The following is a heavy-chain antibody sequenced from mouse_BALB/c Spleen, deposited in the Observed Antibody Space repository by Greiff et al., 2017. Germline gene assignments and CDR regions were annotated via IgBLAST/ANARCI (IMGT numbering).Heavy chain of an antibody. CDR1: GFTFSSYT. D-gene: IGHD2-1*01. CDR2: ISSGGSYT. Sequence: EVMLVESGGGLVKPGGSLKLSCAASGFTFSSYTMSWVRQTPEKRLEWVATISSGGSYTYYPDSVKGRFTISRDNAKNTLYLQMSSLKSEDTAMYYCTRDRGNYYYFDYWGQGTTLTVSS. CDR3: TRDRGNYYYFDY. J-gene: IGHJ2*01. V-gene: IGHV5-6-4*01.